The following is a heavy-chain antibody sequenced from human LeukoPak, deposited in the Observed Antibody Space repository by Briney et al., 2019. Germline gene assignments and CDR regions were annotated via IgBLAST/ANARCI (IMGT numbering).Heavy chain of an antibody. CDR3: ARYIAAAGVDY. Sequence: SQTLSLTCAVSGGSISSGGYSWSWIRQPPGKGLEWIGYIYHSGSTYYNPSLKSRVTISVDRSKNQFSLKLSSVTAADTAVYYCARYIAAAGVDYWGQGTLVTVSS. D-gene: IGHD6-25*01. J-gene: IGHJ4*02. V-gene: IGHV4-30-2*01. CDR1: GGSISSGGYS. CDR2: IYHSGST.